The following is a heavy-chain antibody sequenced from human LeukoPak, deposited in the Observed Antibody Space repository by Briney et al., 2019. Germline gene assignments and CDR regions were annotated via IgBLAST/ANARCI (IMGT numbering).Heavy chain of an antibody. CDR3: ARGLLGYCSSTSCYGYYYYMDV. J-gene: IGHJ6*03. CDR1: GGSLSSGSYY. CDR2: IYTSGST. D-gene: IGHD2-2*01. V-gene: IGHV4-61*02. Sequence: SETLSLTCTVYGGSLSSGSYYWSWIRQPAGKGLEWIGRIYTSGSTNYNPSLKSRVTISVDTSKNQFSLKLSSVTAADTAVYYCARGLLGYCSSTSCYGYYYYMDVWGKGTTVTISS.